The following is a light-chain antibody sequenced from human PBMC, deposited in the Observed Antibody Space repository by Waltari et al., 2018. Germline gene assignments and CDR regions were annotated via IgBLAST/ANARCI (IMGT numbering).Light chain of an antibody. Sequence: SSELTQDPAVSVALGQTVRITCQGDSLRSYYASWYQQKPGQAPVLVIYGKNNRPSGIPDRFSGSSSGNTASLTITGAQAEDEADXYCNSRDSSGNHLVVFGGGTKLTVL. J-gene: IGLJ2*01. CDR2: GKN. V-gene: IGLV3-19*01. CDR1: SLRSYY. CDR3: NSRDSSGNHLVV.